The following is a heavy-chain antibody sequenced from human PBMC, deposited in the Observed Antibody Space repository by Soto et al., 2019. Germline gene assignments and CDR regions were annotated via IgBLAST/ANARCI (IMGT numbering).Heavy chain of an antibody. CDR3: VVRREWAFLEWLSQSHDAFDI. J-gene: IGHJ3*02. CDR1: GFTFSSYA. CDR2: ISGSGGST. V-gene: IGHV3-23*01. Sequence: EVQLLESGGGLVQPGGSLRLSCAASGFTFSSYAMSWVRQAPGKGLEWVSAISGSGGSTYYADSVKGRFTISRDNSKNTLYLQMNSLRAEDTAVYYCVVRREWAFLEWLSQSHDAFDIWGQGTMVTVSS. D-gene: IGHD3-3*02.